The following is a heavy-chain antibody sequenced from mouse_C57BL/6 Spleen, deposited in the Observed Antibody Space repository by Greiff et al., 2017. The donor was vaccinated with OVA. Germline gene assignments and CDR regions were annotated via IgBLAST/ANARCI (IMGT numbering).Heavy chain of an antibody. V-gene: IGHV1-55*01. Sequence: VQLQQSGAELVKPGASVKMSCKASGYTFTSYWITWVKQRPGQGLEWIGDIYPGSGSTNYNEKFKSKATLTVDTSSSTAYMQLSSLSSEDSAVYYCARQLANFGCWGQGTTLTVSS. D-gene: IGHD1-3*01. CDR3: ARQLANFGC. J-gene: IGHJ2*01. CDR2: IYPGSGST. CDR1: GYTFTSYW.